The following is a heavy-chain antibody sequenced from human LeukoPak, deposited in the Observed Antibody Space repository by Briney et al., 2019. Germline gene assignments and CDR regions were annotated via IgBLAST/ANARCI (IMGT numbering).Heavy chain of an antibody. CDR2: IYPGDSDT. J-gene: IGHJ4*02. D-gene: IGHD2-2*01. CDR3: ARMRSSTSPFDY. CDR1: GYSFSNYW. Sequence: GESLKISCKGSGYSFSNYWVAWVRQMPGKVLEWMGIIYPGDSDTRYSPSFQAQVTISVDRSTSTAYPQWSSLKASDTAIYYCARMRSSTSPFDYWGQGALVTVPS. V-gene: IGHV5-51*01.